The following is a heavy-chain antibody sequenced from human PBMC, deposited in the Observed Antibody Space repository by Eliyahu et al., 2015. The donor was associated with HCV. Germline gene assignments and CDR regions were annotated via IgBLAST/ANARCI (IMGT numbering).Heavy chain of an antibody. D-gene: IGHD6-19*01. CDR3: ASGGGGIAVTGTGGWFDP. J-gene: IGHJ5*02. CDR2: TXYSGST. CDR1: GGSXTTYY. V-gene: IGHV4-59*01. Sequence: QVQLQESGPGLVKPSETLSLTCTVXGGSXTTYYXSWXRXPPGKGLEWIGYTXYSGSTNYNPSLXSRVTISIDTSKNQFSLKLTSVTAADTAMYYCASGGGGIAVTGTGGWFDPWGQGTLVTVSS.